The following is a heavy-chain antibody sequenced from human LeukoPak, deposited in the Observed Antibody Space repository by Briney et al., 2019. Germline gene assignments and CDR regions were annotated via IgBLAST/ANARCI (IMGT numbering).Heavy chain of an antibody. V-gene: IGHV3-74*01. D-gene: IGHD3-22*01. J-gene: IGHJ4*02. Sequence: PGGSLRLSCAASGFTFGSPWMHWVRQAPGKGLVWVSRINSDGSATAYADSVKGRFTISRDNAENTLYLQMNSLRAEDTAVYYCARDQSLGSSGYYSLNFDYWGQGTLVTVSS. CDR2: INSDGSAT. CDR3: ARDQSLGSSGYYSLNFDY. CDR1: GFTFGSPW.